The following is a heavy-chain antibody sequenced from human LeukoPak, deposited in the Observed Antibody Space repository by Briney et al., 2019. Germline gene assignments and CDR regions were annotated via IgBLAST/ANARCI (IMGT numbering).Heavy chain of an antibody. CDR3: VRYDYGRNLDY. D-gene: IGHD4-17*01. Sequence: GGSLRLSCAASGFTFSSYGMNWVRQAPGKGLEWVSYISSMSSNIYYADSVKGRFTISRDNAKNSLYLQMNSLRAEDTAVYNCVRYDYGRNLDYWGQGTLVTVSS. CDR2: ISSMSSNI. J-gene: IGHJ4*02. V-gene: IGHV3-48*01. CDR1: GFTFSSYG.